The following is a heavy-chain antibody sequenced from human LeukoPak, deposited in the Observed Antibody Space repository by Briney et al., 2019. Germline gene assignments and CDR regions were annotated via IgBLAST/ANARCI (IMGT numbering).Heavy chain of an antibody. CDR1: GFTFGDYA. Sequence: PGGSLRLSCTASGFTFGDYAMSWVRQAPGKGLEWVGFIRSKAYGGTTESAASVTGRFTISRDDSKSIAYLQMNSLKTEDTAVYYCTRGYRSGTINPFFDYWGRGTLVTLSS. V-gene: IGHV3-49*04. CDR3: TRGYRSGTINPFFDY. D-gene: IGHD1-7*01. J-gene: IGHJ4*02. CDR2: IRSKAYGGTT.